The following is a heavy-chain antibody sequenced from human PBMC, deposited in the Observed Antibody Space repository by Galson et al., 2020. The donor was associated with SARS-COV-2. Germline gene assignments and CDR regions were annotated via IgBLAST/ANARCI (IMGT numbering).Heavy chain of an antibody. J-gene: IGHJ4*02. D-gene: IGHD6-19*01. V-gene: IGHV5-51*01. CDR2: IHPDDSHT. Sequence: GESLKISCQTSGYNFTSAWIAWVRQMPGKGLEWVGIIHPDDSHTRYSPSFQGQLTISADKSISTAYLQWSSLKTSDTAMYFCARRGEVADHFDSWGQGTLVTVSS. CDR1: GYNFTSAW. CDR3: ARRGEVADHFDS.